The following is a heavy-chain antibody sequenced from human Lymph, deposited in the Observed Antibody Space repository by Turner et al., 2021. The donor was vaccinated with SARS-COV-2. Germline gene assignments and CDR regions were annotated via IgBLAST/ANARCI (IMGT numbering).Heavy chain of an antibody. D-gene: IGHD3-3*01. V-gene: IGHV4-59*01. J-gene: IGHJ4*02. CDR1: GGSISSYY. Sequence: QVQLQESGPGLVKPSETLSLTCTVSGGSISSYYWRWIRQPPGKGLEWIRYINYSGSTNYNPSLKSRVTISVDTSKNQFSLKLSSVTAADRAVYYCARAVGAFGVVTNFDYWGQGTLVTVSS. CDR2: INYSGST. CDR3: ARAVGAFGVVTNFDY.